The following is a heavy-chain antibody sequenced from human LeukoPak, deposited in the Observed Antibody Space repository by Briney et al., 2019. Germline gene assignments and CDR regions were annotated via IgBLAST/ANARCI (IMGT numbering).Heavy chain of an antibody. D-gene: IGHD5-18*01. CDR3: ARDTAMAPDAFDI. Sequence: SETLSLTCTVSGGFISSYYWSWIRQPAGKGLEWIGRIYSSGGTNQNPSLKSRVTMSVDTSKNQFSLKLSSVTAADTAVYYCARDTAMAPDAFDIWGQGTMVTVSS. CDR2: IYSSGGT. CDR1: GGFISSYY. J-gene: IGHJ3*02. V-gene: IGHV4-4*07.